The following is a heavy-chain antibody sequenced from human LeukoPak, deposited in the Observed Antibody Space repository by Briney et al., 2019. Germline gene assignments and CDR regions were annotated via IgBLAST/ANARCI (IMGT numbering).Heavy chain of an antibody. V-gene: IGHV4-38-2*02. CDR1: GYSISSGYY. CDR3: ARGKSRGSHIDY. J-gene: IGHJ4*02. Sequence: SETLSLTCTVSGYSISSGYYWGWIRQPPGKGLEWIGSIYHSGSTYYNPSLKSRLTMSVDTSKNQFSLRLSSVTAADTAVYYCARGKSRGSHIDYWGQGTLVTVSS. CDR2: IYHSGST. D-gene: IGHD1-26*01.